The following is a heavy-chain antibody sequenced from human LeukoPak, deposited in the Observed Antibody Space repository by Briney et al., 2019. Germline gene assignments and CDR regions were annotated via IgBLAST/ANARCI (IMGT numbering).Heavy chain of an antibody. Sequence: ASVKVSCKASGYTFTIYCMHWVRQAPGQGLEWMGWINPNSGATSYAQRLQGRVTMTRDTSISTAYMELSGLTSDDTAVYYCARNPPYCTSTSCYNDYWGQGTLVTVSS. D-gene: IGHD2-2*02. CDR2: INPNSGAT. J-gene: IGHJ4*02. CDR1: GYTFTIYC. V-gene: IGHV1-2*02. CDR3: ARNPPYCTSTSCYNDY.